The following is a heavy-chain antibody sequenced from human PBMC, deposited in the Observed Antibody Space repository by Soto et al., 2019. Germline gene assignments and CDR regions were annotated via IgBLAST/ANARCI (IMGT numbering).Heavy chain of an antibody. V-gene: IGHV1-18*01. CDR3: ARGYCSGGSCYWFDP. CDR2: ISAYNGNT. CDR1: GYSFTSYG. D-gene: IGHD2-15*01. J-gene: IGHJ5*02. Sequence: ASVKVSCKASGYSFTSYGISWVRQAPVQGLEWMGWISAYNGNTNYAQKLQGRVTMTTDTSTSTAYMELRSLRSDDTAVYYCARGYCSGGSCYWFDPWGQGTLVTVSS.